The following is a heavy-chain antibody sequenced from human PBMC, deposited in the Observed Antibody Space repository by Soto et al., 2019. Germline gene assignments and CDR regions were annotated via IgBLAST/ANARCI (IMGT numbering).Heavy chain of an antibody. Sequence: PWGSLRLSCSASGFTFSSYAMHWVRQAPGKGLEYVSAISSNGGSTYYADSVKGRFTISRDNSKNTLYLQMSSLRAEDTAVYYCVKDRGRGAAAGYYYYYGMDVWGQGTTVTVSS. CDR3: VKDRGRGAAAGYYYYYGMDV. CDR2: ISSNGGST. CDR1: GFTFSSYA. D-gene: IGHD6-13*01. J-gene: IGHJ6*02. V-gene: IGHV3-64D*06.